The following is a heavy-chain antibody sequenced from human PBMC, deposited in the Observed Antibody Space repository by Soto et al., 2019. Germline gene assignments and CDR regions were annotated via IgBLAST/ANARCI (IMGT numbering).Heavy chain of an antibody. V-gene: IGHV5-51*01. CDR3: ARRLRYFDWPPCAFDI. D-gene: IGHD3-9*01. J-gene: IGHJ3*02. Sequence: PGESLKVSCKGSGYSFTSYWIGWVRQMPWKGLEWMGIIYPGDSDTRYSPSFQGQVTISADKSISTAYLQWSSLKASDTAMYYCARRLRYFDWPPCAFDIWGQGTMVTVSS. CDR2: IYPGDSDT. CDR1: GYSFTSYW.